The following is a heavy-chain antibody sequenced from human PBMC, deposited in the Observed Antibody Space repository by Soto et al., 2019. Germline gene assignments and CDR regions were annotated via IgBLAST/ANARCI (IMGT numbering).Heavy chain of an antibody. CDR3: AKDEGGDYYYYYYGMDV. V-gene: IGHV3-30*18. Sequence: QVQLVESGGGVVQPGRSLRLSCAASGFTFSSYGMHWVRQAPGKGLEWVAVISYDGSNKYYADSVKGRFTISRDNSKNTLYLQMNSLRAEDTAVYYCAKDEGGDYYYYYYGMDVWGQGTTVTVSS. J-gene: IGHJ6*02. CDR1: GFTFSSYG. CDR2: ISYDGSNK. D-gene: IGHD4-17*01.